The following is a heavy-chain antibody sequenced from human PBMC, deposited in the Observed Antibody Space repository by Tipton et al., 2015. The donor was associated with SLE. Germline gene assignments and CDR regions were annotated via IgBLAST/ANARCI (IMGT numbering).Heavy chain of an antibody. CDR3: ARGTLLQGVTIG. CDR2: ISAYSANT. Sequence: QSGAEVKKPGASVKVSCQASGYIFSNYDIIWVRQAPGQGLEWMGWISAYSANTKIAQKFQGRVTVTTDTSTSTAYMDLRSLKSDDTAVYYYARGTLLQGVTIGWCQGTLVTVSS. CDR1: GYIFSNYD. J-gene: IGHJ4*01. D-gene: IGHD3-10*01. V-gene: IGHV1-18*01.